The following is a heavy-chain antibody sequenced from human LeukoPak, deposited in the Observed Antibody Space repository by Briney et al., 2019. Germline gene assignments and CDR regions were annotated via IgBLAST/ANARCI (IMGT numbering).Heavy chain of an antibody. CDR1: GGSISSYY. V-gene: IGHV4-4*07. Sequence: PSETLSLTCTVSGGSISSYYWSWIRQPAGKGLEWIGRIYTSGSTNYNPSLKSRVTMSVDTSKNQFSLKLSSVTAADTAVYYCAREYSSSWSNWFDPWGQGTLVTVSS. J-gene: IGHJ5*02. D-gene: IGHD6-13*01. CDR3: AREYSSSWSNWFDP. CDR2: IYTSGST.